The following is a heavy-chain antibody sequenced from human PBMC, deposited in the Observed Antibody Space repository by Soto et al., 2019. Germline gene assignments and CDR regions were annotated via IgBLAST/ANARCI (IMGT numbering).Heavy chain of an antibody. V-gene: IGHV4-39*01. CDR3: ATTFYGVVAATTLDY. CDR2: IYYSGST. J-gene: IGHJ4*02. CDR1: GGSISSSSYY. Sequence: SETLSLTCTVSGGSISSSSYYWVWIRQPPGKGLEWIGSIYYSGSTYYNPSLKSRVTISVDTSKNQFSLKLSSVTAADTAVYYCATTFYGVVAATTLDYWGQGTLVTVSS. D-gene: IGHD2-15*01.